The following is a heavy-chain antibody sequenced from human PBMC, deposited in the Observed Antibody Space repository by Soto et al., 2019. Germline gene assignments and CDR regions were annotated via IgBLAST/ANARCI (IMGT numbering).Heavy chain of an antibody. Sequence: GGSLRLSCAASGFTFSSYWMHWVRQAPGKGLVWVSRINSDGSSTSYADSVKGRFTISRDNAKNTLYLQMNSLRAEDTAVYYCARVGGYSGYDGLYYWGQGTLVTVSS. CDR2: INSDGSST. CDR1: GFTFSSYW. CDR3: ARVGGYSGYDGLYY. D-gene: IGHD5-12*01. J-gene: IGHJ4*02. V-gene: IGHV3-74*01.